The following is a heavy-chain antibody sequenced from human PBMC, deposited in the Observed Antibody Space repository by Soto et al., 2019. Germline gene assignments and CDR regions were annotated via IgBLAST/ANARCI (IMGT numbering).Heavy chain of an antibody. Sequence: QVQFVQSGAEVKKPWASVRLSCKPSGYTLPNYSVQWVRQAAGQGLQWLGWINPGTGDRESSRTLQGRLTLSMDNSASTFYMDLTSLTPEDTAVYFCTRDLNGGNPFDYWGQGTLVTVSS. CDR2: INPGTGDR. J-gene: IGHJ4*02. CDR3: TRDLNGGNPFDY. CDR1: GYTLPNYS. D-gene: IGHD2-8*01. V-gene: IGHV1-3*01.